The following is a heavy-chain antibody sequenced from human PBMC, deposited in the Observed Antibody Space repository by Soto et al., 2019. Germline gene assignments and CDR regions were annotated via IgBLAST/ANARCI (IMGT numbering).Heavy chain of an antibody. D-gene: IGHD6-19*01. CDR2: IWYGGSNK. Sequence: QVQLVESGGGVVQPGRSLRLSCAASGFTFSSYGMHWVRQAPGKGLAWVAVIWYGGSNKYYADSVKGRFTISRDNSKNTLYLQMNSLRAEDTAVYYCASSLIVRSGGPYFDYWGQGTLVTVSS. CDR1: GFTFSSYG. J-gene: IGHJ4*02. V-gene: IGHV3-33*01. CDR3: ASSLIVRSGGPYFDY.